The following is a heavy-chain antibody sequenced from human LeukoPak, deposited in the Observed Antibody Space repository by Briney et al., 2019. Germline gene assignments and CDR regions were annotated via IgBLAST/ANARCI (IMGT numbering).Heavy chain of an antibody. CDR2: INHSGST. D-gene: IGHD6-13*01. J-gene: IGHJ4*02. CDR1: GGSFSGYH. Sequence: SETLSLTCAVYGGSFSGYHWSWIRQPPGKGLEWIGEINHSGSTNYNPSLKSRATMSIDTTKNQFSLKLRSVTAADTAVYFCARAGIAGSPSGYWGQGTLVTVSS. CDR3: ARAGIAGSPSGY. V-gene: IGHV4-34*01.